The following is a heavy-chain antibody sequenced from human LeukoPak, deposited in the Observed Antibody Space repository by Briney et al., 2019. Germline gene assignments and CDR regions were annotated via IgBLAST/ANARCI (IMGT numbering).Heavy chain of an antibody. Sequence: ASVKVSCTASGYTFTSYGISWVRQAPGQGLEWMGWISAYNGNTNYAQKLQGRVTMTTDTSTSTAYMELRSLRSDDTAVYYCARDGGYCSSTSCDNYYYYYGMDVWGQGTTVTVSS. CDR2: ISAYNGNT. V-gene: IGHV1-18*01. D-gene: IGHD2-2*01. J-gene: IGHJ6*02. CDR1: GYTFTSYG. CDR3: ARDGGYCSSTSCDNYYYYYGMDV.